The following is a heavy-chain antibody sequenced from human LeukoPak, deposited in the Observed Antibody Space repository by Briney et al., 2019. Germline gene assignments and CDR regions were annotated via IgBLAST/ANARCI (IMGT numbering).Heavy chain of an antibody. CDR2: IYYSGST. J-gene: IGHJ4*02. D-gene: IGHD3-9*01. Sequence: PSETLSLTCTVSGGSISSGGYYWSWIRQHPGKGLEWIGYIYYSGSTYYNPSLKSRVTISVDTSKNQFSLKLSSVTAADTAVYYCARGGYDILTGYYHFDCWGQGTLVTVSS. CDR3: ARGGYDILTGYYHFDC. V-gene: IGHV4-31*03. CDR1: GGSISSGGYY.